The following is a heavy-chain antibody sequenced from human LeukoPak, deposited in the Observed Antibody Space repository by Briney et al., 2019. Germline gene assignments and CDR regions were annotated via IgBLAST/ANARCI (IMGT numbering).Heavy chain of an antibody. J-gene: IGHJ4*02. V-gene: IGHV3-33*06. CDR2: IWYDGSNK. D-gene: IGHD5-12*01. Sequence: PGRSLRLSCAASGFTFSSYGMHWVRQAPGKGLEWVAVIWYDGSNKYYADSVKGRFTISRDNSKNTLYLQMNSLRAEDTAVYYCAKDLDIVATSHFDYWGQGTLVTVSS. CDR1: GFTFSSYG. CDR3: AKDLDIVATSHFDY.